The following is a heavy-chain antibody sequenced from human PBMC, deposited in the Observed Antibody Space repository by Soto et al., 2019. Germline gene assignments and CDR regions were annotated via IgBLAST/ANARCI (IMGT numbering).Heavy chain of an antibody. CDR2: INAGNGNT. D-gene: IGHD3-10*01. J-gene: IGHJ4*02. CDR3: ARDKGPYYYGSGSYYSYFDY. CDR1: GYTFTSYA. Sequence: QVQLVQSGAEVKKPGASVKVSCKASGYTFTSYAMHWVRQAPGQRLEWMGWINAGNGNTKYSQKFHGRVTITRDTSASTAYMELSSLRSEDTAVYYCARDKGPYYYGSGSYYSYFDYWGQGTLVTVSS. V-gene: IGHV1-3*01.